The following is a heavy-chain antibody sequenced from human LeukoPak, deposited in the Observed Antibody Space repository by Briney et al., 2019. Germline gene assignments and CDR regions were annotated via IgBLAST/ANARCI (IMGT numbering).Heavy chain of an antibody. CDR3: ARDQGYGMDV. CDR2: IYDSGTT. V-gene: IGHV4-59*01. CDR1: GGSINNYY. Sequence: SETLSLTCTVSGGSINNYYWNWIRQPPGKGLEWIGYIYDSGTTNYNPSLKSRITISIDTSKNQFSLNLSSVTAADTAVYYCARDQGYGMDVWGQGTTVTVSS. J-gene: IGHJ6*02.